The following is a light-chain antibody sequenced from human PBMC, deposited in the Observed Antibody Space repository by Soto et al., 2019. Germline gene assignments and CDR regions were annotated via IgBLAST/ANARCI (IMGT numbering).Light chain of an antibody. CDR1: QSISSSY. CDR2: GAS. V-gene: IGKV3-20*01. J-gene: IGKJ4*01. CDR3: QQCGSSGT. Sequence: EIVLTQSPGTLSLSPGERATLSCRASQSISSSYLVWYQQKPGQAPRLLIYGASSRATGIPDRFSGSGSGTDFTLTISRLEPEDSAVYYCQQCGSSGTFGGGTKVEIK.